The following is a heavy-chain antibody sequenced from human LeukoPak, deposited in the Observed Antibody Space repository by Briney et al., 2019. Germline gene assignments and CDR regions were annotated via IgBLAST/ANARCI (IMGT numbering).Heavy chain of an antibody. J-gene: IGHJ5*02. CDR1: GGTFSSYA. V-gene: IGHV1-69*01. CDR2: IIPIFGTA. D-gene: IGHD3-10*01. Sequence: GSSVKVSCKASGGTFSSYAISWVRQAPGQGLEWMGGIIPIFGTANYAQKFQGRVTITADESTSTAYMELSSLRSEDTAVYYCARLRLLYYYGSGSYVSWFDPWGQGTLVTVSS. CDR3: ARLRLLYYYGSGSYVSWFDP.